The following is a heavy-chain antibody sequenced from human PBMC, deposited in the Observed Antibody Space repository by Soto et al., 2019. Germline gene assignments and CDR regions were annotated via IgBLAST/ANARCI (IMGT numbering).Heavy chain of an antibody. CDR3: TRVGRSTTPYYTDY. Sequence: EVQLVESGGGLVQPEGSLRLSCVASGFTFSDHYMDWVRQAPGKGLEWVGRIRNKVMTYTTEYAASVKGRFTVSRDDSRNSLYLQMNSLKTEDTAMYYCTRVGRSTTPYYTDYWGQGTLVTVSS. CDR2: IRNKVMTYTT. CDR1: GFTFSDHY. V-gene: IGHV3-72*01. J-gene: IGHJ4*02.